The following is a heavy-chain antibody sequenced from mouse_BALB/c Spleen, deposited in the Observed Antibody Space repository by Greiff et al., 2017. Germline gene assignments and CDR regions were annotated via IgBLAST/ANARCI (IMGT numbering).Heavy chain of an antibody. CDR3: TRGTARATPFAY. J-gene: IGHJ3*01. CDR2: IYPGNSDT. CDR1: GYSFTSYW. D-gene: IGHD3-2*01. Sequence: EVQLQQSGTVLARPGASVKMSCKASGYSFTSYWMHWVKQRPGQGLEWIGAIYPGNSDTSYNQKFKGKAKLTAVTSASTAYMELSSLTNEDSAVYYCTRGTARATPFAYWGQGTLVTVSA. V-gene: IGHV1-5*01.